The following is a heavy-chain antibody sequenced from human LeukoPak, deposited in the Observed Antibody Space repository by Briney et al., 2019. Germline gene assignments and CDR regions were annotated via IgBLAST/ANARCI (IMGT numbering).Heavy chain of an antibody. Sequence: ASVKVSCKASGYTFTGYFIHRVRQAPGQGLEWMGWINPNSDATNYAQKFQGRVIMTRTTSNSTAYIELSGLRSDDTAIYYCARLEYGDNSGYWGQGTLVTVSS. J-gene: IGHJ4*02. CDR2: INPNSDAT. V-gene: IGHV1-2*02. CDR1: GYTFTGYF. D-gene: IGHD4-23*01. CDR3: ARLEYGDNSGY.